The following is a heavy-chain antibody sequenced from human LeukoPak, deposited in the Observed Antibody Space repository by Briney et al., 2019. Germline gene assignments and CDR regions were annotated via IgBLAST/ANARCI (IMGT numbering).Heavy chain of an antibody. CDR3: ARVPYSTGTYDY. CDR1: GFSFSTHS. V-gene: IGHV3-48*02. Sequence: GGSLRLSCAASGFSFSTHSMNWVRQAPGKGLEWVSYISNSSTTIYYADSVRGRFTISRDNAKNSLYLQMNSLSDGDTAVYYCARVPYSTGTYDYWGQGTLVTVSS. CDR2: ISNSSTTI. J-gene: IGHJ4*02. D-gene: IGHD6-19*01.